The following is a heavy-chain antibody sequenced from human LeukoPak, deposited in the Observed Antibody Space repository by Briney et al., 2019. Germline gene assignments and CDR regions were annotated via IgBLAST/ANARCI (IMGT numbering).Heavy chain of an antibody. Sequence: ASVNVSCKASGYTFTGYYMHWVRQAPGQGLEWMGWINPNSGGTNYAQKFQGRVTMTRDTSISTAYMELSRLRSDDTAVYYCAREPAQAAALDYWGQGTLVTVSS. CDR3: AREPAQAAALDY. D-gene: IGHD6-13*01. J-gene: IGHJ4*02. V-gene: IGHV1-2*02. CDR1: GYTFTGYY. CDR2: INPNSGGT.